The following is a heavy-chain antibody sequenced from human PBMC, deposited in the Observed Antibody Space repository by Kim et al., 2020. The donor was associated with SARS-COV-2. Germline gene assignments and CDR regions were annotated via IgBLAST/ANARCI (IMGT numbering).Heavy chain of an antibody. CDR2: IYYSGTT. Sequence: SETLSLTCTVSGGSITSYYWTWIRQAPGMGLEWIGYIYYSGTTNYNPSLKSRVTISIDTSKSQFSLKLSSVTAADTAMYYCSRHNYYYGSGSYPLDYWV. CDR1: GGSITSYY. J-gene: IGHJ4*01. V-gene: IGHV4-59*08. D-gene: IGHD3-10*01. CDR3: SRHNYYYGSGSYPLDY.